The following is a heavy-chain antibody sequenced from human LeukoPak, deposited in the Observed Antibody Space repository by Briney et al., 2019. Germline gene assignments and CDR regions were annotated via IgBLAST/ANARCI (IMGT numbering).Heavy chain of an antibody. V-gene: IGHV4-59*02. CDR3: ARRGMSSSWYGDALDV. Sequence: SETLSLTCSVSGASVSSYYWSWVRRAPGKGLEWIGQIYQSGGTNYNPSLEGRATISVDTSKKQFSLKLNSVIAADTAVYYCARRGMSSSWYGDALDVWGHGTMVIVS. CDR1: GASVSSYY. D-gene: IGHD6-13*01. CDR2: IYQSGGT. J-gene: IGHJ3*01.